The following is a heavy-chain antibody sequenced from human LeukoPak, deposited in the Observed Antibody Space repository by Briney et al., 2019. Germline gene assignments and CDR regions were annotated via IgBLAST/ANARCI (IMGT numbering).Heavy chain of an antibody. Sequence: PSETLSLTCTVSGYCISSGYYWGWIRPPPGKGLKGIGSIYHSGGTYYNPSLKSRVTISVDTSKNPFSLKLSSVTAADTALYYCVRDSLYYYGSGSYYLDYWGQGTLVTVS. CDR3: VRDSLYYYGSGSYYLDY. CDR1: GYCISSGYY. CDR2: IYHSGGT. J-gene: IGHJ4*02. D-gene: IGHD3-10*01. V-gene: IGHV4-38-2*02.